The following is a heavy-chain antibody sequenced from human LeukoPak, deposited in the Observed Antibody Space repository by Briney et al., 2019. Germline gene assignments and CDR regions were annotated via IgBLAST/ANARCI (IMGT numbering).Heavy chain of an antibody. D-gene: IGHD5-18*01. CDR3: AKHMRGYSYGYFDY. CDR1: GFTFSSYA. Sequence: GGSLRLSCAASGFTFSSYAMSWVRQAPGKGLEWVSAISGSGDSTYYADSVKGRFTISRDNSKNTLYLQMNSLRAEDTAVYYCAKHMRGYSYGYFDYWGQGTLVTVSS. V-gene: IGHV3-23*01. CDR2: ISGSGDST. J-gene: IGHJ4*02.